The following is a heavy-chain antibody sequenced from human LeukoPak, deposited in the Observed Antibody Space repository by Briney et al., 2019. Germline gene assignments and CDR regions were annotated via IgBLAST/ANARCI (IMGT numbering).Heavy chain of an antibody. J-gene: IGHJ4*02. CDR1: GCPLTSYS. Sequence: PGGSLRLSCAASGCPLTSYSLKWFRQAQWKGLEWVSTISGGGGSTYYADSVKGRFTISRDNSKNTLYLQVNSLRAEDTAVYYCAKGGKWDVTPFDYWGQGTLVTVSS. CDR2: ISGGGGST. CDR3: AKGGKWDVTPFDY. D-gene: IGHD1-26*01. V-gene: IGHV3-23*01.